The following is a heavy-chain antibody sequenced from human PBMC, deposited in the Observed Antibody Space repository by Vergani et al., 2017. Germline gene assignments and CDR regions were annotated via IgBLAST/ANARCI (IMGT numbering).Heavy chain of an antibody. CDR2: ISWSSGTI. CDR1: GFTFDDYD. CDR3: AKATEANWGYAFDI. Sequence: EVQLVESGGGLVQPGRSLRLSCAASGFTFDDYDMHWVRQAPGKGLEWVSGISWSSGTIGYADSVKGRFTISRDNAKNSLHLQMNSLRAEDTALYYCAKATEANWGYAFDIWGQGTMVTVSS. V-gene: IGHV3-9*01. D-gene: IGHD7-27*01. J-gene: IGHJ3*02.